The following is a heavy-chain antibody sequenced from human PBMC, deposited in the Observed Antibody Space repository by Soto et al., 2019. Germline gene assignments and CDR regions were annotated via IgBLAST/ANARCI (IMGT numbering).Heavy chain of an antibody. CDR3: ARDPPLPAAMVD. D-gene: IGHD2-2*01. CDR2: IYHSGST. V-gene: IGHV4-4*02. J-gene: IGHJ4*02. Sequence: SETLSLTCAVSGGSISSSNWWSWVRQSPGKGLEWIGEIYHSGSTNYNPSLKSRVTISVDKSKNQFSLQLSSVTAADTALYYCARDPPLPAAMVDWGQGTLVTVSS. CDR1: GGSISSSNW.